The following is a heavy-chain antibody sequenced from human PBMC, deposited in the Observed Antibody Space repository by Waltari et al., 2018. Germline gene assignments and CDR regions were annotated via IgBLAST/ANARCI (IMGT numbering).Heavy chain of an antibody. CDR3: ARAPDRVVPAAYDY. J-gene: IGHJ4*02. D-gene: IGHD2-2*01. Sequence: QVQLVQSGAEVKKPGSSVKVSCKASGGTFSSYAISWVRQAPGQGLEWMGGIIPNLGNTNYAQRFQGRVTITADESTSTAYMELSSLGSEDTAVYYCARAPDRVVPAAYDYWGQGTLVTVSS. CDR2: IIPNLGNT. V-gene: IGHV1-69*01. CDR1: GGTFSSYA.